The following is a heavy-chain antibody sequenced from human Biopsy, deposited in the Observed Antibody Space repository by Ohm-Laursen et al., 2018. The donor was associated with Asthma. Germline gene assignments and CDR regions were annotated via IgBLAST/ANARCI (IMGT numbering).Heavy chain of an antibody. CDR3: ARGGSYSSRRYHFDY. V-gene: IGHV1-69*17. CDR2: IIPIFGIA. D-gene: IGHD1-26*01. Sequence: SSVKVSCKASGGTFSSYAISWVRQAPGQGLEWMGGIIPIFGIANYAQKFQGRVTNTADKSTSTAYMELSSLRSEDTAVYYCARGGSYSSRRYHFDYWGQGTLVTVSS. J-gene: IGHJ4*02. CDR1: GGTFSSYA.